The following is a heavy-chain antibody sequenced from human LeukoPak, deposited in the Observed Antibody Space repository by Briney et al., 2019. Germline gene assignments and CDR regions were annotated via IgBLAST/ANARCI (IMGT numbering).Heavy chain of an antibody. V-gene: IGHV4-59*01. CDR3: ARESTAMACNWFDP. J-gene: IGHJ5*02. Sequence: SETLSLTCTVSGGSISSYYWSWIRQPPGKGLEWIGYIYYSGSTNYNPSLKSRVTISVDTSKNQFSLKLSSVTAADTAVYYCARESTAMACNWFDPWGQGTLVTVSS. D-gene: IGHD5-18*01. CDR1: GGSISSYY. CDR2: IYYSGST.